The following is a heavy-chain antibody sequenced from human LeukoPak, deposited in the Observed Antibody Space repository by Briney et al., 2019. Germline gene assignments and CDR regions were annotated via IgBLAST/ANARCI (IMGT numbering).Heavy chain of an antibody. V-gene: IGHV4-34*01. J-gene: IGHJ4*02. Sequence: SSETLSLTCAVYGGSFSGYYWSWIRQPPGKGLESIGGINHSGSTNYSPSIKSRVTISVDTSKNQFSLKRSSVTAADTAVYYCARGRGVVVVAAWVFDYWGQGTLVTVSS. D-gene: IGHD2-15*01. CDR3: ARGRGVVVVAAWVFDY. CDR1: GGSFSGYY. CDR2: INHSGST.